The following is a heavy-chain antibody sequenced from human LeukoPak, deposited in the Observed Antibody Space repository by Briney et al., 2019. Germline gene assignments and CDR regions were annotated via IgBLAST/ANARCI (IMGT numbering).Heavy chain of an antibody. CDR1: GYTFTSYG. CDR2: ISAYNGNT. J-gene: IGHJ4*02. V-gene: IGHV1-18*01. CDR3: ARVDIVVVPAAIGDY. D-gene: IGHD2-2*01. Sequence: ASVKVSCKASGYTFTSYGISWVRQAPGQGLEWMGWISAYNGNTNYAQKLQGRVTMTTDTSTSTAYMELRSLRSDDTAVYYCARVDIVVVPAAIGDYWGQGTLVTVSS.